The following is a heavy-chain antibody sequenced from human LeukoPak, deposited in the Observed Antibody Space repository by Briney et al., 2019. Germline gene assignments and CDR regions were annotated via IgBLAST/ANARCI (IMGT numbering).Heavy chain of an antibody. CDR1: GGSFSGYY. D-gene: IGHD6-19*01. CDR2: INHSGST. V-gene: IGHV4-34*01. Sequence: SETLSLTCAVYGGSFSGYYWSWIRQPPGKGLEWIGEINHSGSTNYNPSLKSRVTISVDTSKNQFSLKLSSVTAADTAVYYRARGRGSSGWYFDYWGQGTLVTVSS. J-gene: IGHJ4*02. CDR3: ARGRGSSGWYFDY.